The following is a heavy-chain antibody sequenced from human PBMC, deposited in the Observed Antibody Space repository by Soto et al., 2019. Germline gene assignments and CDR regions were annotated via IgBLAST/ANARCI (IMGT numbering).Heavy chain of an antibody. CDR1: GFTVSSNY. CDR3: ARDPGYDFWSGYNSSPRGGCMNV. J-gene: IGHJ6*02. V-gene: IGHV3-53*01. Sequence: GGSLRLSCAASGFTVSSNYMSWVRQAPGTGLEWVSVIYSGGSTYYADSVKGRFTISRDNSKNTLYLQMNSLRAEDTAVYYCARDPGYDFWSGYNSSPRGGCMNVWGQGTTVTVS. D-gene: IGHD3-3*01. CDR2: IYSGGST.